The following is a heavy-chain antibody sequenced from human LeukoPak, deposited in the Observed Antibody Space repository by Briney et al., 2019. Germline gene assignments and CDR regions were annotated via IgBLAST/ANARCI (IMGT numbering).Heavy chain of an antibody. CDR2: IRYDGGNQ. V-gene: IGHV3-30*02. CDR3: AKGRGSSWFLDY. Sequence: GGSLRLSCAASGVTISCCGMHWVRQAPGKGLEWLAFIRYDGGNQYYADSVKGRFTISRDNSKNTLYLQMNSLRAEDTAVYYCAKGRGSSWFLDYWGQGTLVTVSS. J-gene: IGHJ4*02. CDR1: GVTISCCG. D-gene: IGHD6-13*01.